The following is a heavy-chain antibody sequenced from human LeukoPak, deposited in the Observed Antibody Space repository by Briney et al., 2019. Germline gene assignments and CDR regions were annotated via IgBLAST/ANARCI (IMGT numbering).Heavy chain of an antibody. J-gene: IGHJ4*02. V-gene: IGHV3-7*01. CDR1: GFTFSSYS. CDR2: IKQDGSEK. Sequence: GGSLRLSCAASGFTFSSYSMNWVRQAPGKGLEWVADIKQDGSEKYNVDSVKGRFTISRDNAKNSLYLQMNSLRAEDTAVYYCARDRVDSSDWETYFDYWGQGTLVTVSS. CDR3: ARDRVDSSDWETYFDY. D-gene: IGHD6-19*01.